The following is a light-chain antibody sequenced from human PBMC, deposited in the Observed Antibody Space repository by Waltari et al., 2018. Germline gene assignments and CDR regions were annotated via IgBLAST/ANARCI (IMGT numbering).Light chain of an antibody. V-gene: IGLV3-10*01. CDR1: ALPKKY. CDR2: EDS. Sequence: SYELTQSPSVSVSPGQTARITCSGDALPKKYAYWYQQKSGQAPVLVIYEDSKRPSGIPEGFSGSSSGTMATLTFSGAQVEDEADYYCYSTDSSGNHRVFGGGTKLTVL. CDR3: YSTDSSGNHRV. J-gene: IGLJ3*02.